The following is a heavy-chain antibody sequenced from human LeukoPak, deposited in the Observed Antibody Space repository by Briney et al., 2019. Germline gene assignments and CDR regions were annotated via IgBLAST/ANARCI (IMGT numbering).Heavy chain of an antibody. D-gene: IGHD2-21*01. Sequence: PGGSLRLSCAASGFTFSSYEMNWVRQAPGKGLEWVSYISSSGSTIYYADSVKGRFTISRDNAKNSLYLQVNSLRAEDTAVYYCARDVVGRFSSYYYGMDVWGQGTTVTVSS. CDR3: ARDVVGRFSSYYYGMDV. CDR1: GFTFSSYE. CDR2: ISSSGSTI. V-gene: IGHV3-48*03. J-gene: IGHJ6*02.